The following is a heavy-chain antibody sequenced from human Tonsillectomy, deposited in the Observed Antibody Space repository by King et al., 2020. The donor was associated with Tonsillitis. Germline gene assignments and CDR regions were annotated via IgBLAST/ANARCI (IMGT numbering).Heavy chain of an antibody. Sequence: VQLVESGGDLVQPGGSLRVSCAASGFTFSNHAMSWVRQAPGKGLEWVSSLSASGGTTYYADSVKGRFTISRDNSKNTLSFQMNSLRAEDPAVYYCARGSFGMDVWGRGTTVTVSS. V-gene: IGHV3-23*04. CDR1: GFTFSNHA. CDR2: LSASGGTT. J-gene: IGHJ6*02. CDR3: ARGSFGMDV.